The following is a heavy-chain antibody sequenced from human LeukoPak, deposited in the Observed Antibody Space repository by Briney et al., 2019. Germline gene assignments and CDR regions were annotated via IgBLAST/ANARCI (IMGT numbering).Heavy chain of an antibody. CDR2: INPDGRDT. CDR3: ATWGDTTAEYFQR. CDR1: GFTFNSCW. V-gene: IGHV3-7*01. D-gene: IGHD2-21*02. Sequence: PGGSLRLSCVVSGFTFNSCWMNWVRQAPGKGLEWVAHINPDGRDTYYVDSVKGRFTISRDNAQNSVYLQMNSLRVEDTAVYYCATWGDTTAEYFQRWGQGTLVTVSS. J-gene: IGHJ1*01.